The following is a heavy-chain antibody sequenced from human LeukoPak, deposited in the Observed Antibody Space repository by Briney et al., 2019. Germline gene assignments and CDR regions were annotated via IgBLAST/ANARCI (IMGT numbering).Heavy chain of an antibody. CDR3: AREEEQMARGLDP. CDR2: IYTSGST. J-gene: IGHJ5*02. V-gene: IGHV4-4*07. D-gene: IGHD5-24*01. CDR1: GGSISTYY. Sequence: KPSETLSLTCTVSGGSISTYYWSWIRQPAGRGLEWIGRIYTSGSTNYSPSLKSRVTMSVDTSKNQFSLKLSSVTAADTAVYYCAREEEQMARGLDPWGQGALVTVSS.